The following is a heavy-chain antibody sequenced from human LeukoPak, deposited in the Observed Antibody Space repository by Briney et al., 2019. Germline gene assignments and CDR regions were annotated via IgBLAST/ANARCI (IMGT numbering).Heavy chain of an antibody. CDR2: ISGSGGST. Sequence: GGSLRLSCAASGFTSSTYAMSWVRQAPGKGLEWVSGISGSGGSTYYADSVKGRFTISRDNSKNTLYLQMNSLRAEDTAVYYCAKDPNSGSYFDYWGQGTLVTVSS. J-gene: IGHJ4*02. CDR1: GFTSSTYA. CDR3: AKDPNSGSYFDY. D-gene: IGHD1-26*01. V-gene: IGHV3-23*01.